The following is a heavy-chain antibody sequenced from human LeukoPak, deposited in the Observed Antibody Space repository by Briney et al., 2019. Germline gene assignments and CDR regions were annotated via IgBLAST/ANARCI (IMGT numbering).Heavy chain of an antibody. CDR3: TRDPNGDYVGAFDM. V-gene: IGHV3-23*01. CDR2: IRGSGGGT. Sequence: GGSLRLSCAASGITFSTYAMTWVRQAPGKGLEWVSSIRGSGGGTDYADSVKGRFTISRDNFRDTLFLQMNSLRAEDTALYYCTRDPNGDYVGAFDMWGPGTMVTVSS. J-gene: IGHJ3*02. CDR1: GITFSTYA. D-gene: IGHD4-17*01.